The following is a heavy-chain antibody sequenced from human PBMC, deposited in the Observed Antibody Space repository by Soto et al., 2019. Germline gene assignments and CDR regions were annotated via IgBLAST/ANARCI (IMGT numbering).Heavy chain of an antibody. V-gene: IGHV3-48*02. Sequence: GGSLRLSCAASGFTFSTYSMNWVRQAPGKGLEWIAYITSSSSTIFYADSVKGRVTISRDNAKNSLYLQMNSLRDEDTCVYCCARDNGIEGSGDPWGKGTLVTVPS. J-gene: IGHJ5*02. CDR2: ITSSSSTI. CDR3: ARDNGIEGSGDP. CDR1: GFTFSTYS.